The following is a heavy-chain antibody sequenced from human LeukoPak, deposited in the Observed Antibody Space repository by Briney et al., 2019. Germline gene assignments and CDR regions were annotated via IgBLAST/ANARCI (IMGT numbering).Heavy chain of an antibody. Sequence: GGSLRLSCAASGFTLSGYWMHWVRQAPGKGPVWVSRINSDGTGTMYADSVKGRFTISRDNAKNTLYLQMNSLRAEDTAVYYCAKHPAFDIWGQGTMVTVSS. CDR1: GFTLSGYW. J-gene: IGHJ3*02. CDR3: AKHPAFDI. CDR2: INSDGTGT. V-gene: IGHV3-74*03.